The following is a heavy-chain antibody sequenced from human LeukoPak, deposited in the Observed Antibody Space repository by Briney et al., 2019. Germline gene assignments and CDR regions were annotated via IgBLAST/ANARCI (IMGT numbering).Heavy chain of an antibody. CDR1: GFTFSSYN. Sequence: GGSLRLSCAASGFTFSSYNMNWVRQAPGKGLEWVSSISSSSSYIYYADSVKGRFTISRDNAKNSLYLQMNSLRAEDTAVYYCARVGGESYYYDSSGHDAFDIWGQGTMVTVSS. V-gene: IGHV3-21*01. D-gene: IGHD3-22*01. CDR3: ARVGGESYYYDSSGHDAFDI. CDR2: ISSSSSYI. J-gene: IGHJ3*02.